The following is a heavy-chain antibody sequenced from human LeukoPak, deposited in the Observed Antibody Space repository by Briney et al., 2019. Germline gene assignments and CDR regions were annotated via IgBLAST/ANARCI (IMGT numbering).Heavy chain of an antibody. Sequence: GGSLRLSCAASGFTLSSYGMHWVRQAPGKGLEWVAFIRYDGSNKYYADSVKGRFTISRDNAKNSLYLQMNSLRAEDTAVYYCARMRTVYYYMDVWGKGTTVTISS. CDR1: GFTLSSYG. D-gene: IGHD3/OR15-3a*01. CDR2: IRYDGSNK. V-gene: IGHV3-30*02. J-gene: IGHJ6*03. CDR3: ARMRTVYYYMDV.